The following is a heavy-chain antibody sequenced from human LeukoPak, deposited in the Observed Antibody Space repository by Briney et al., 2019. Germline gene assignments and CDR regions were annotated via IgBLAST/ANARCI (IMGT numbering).Heavy chain of an antibody. Sequence: GGSLRLSCSAPGFTFSSYAMHWVRQAPGKGLEYVSAISSNGGSTYYADSVKGRFTISRDNSKNTLYLQMSSLREEDTAVYYCVAAAAGTFFDYWGQGTLVTVSS. CDR1: GFTFSSYA. CDR2: ISSNGGST. J-gene: IGHJ4*02. CDR3: VAAAAGTFFDY. D-gene: IGHD6-13*01. V-gene: IGHV3-64D*06.